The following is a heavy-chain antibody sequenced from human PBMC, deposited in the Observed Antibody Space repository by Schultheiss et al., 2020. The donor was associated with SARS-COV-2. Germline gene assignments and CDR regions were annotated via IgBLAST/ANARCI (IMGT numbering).Heavy chain of an antibody. CDR1: GFTFSSYS. CDR2: ISGSGGST. Sequence: GGSLRLSCAASGFTFSSYSMNWVRQAPGKGLEWVSAISGSGGSTYYADSVKGRFTISRDNSKNTLYLQMNSLRAEDTAVYYCARDLGNPGIAVAGLDYWGQGTLVTVAS. CDR3: ARDLGNPGIAVAGLDY. J-gene: IGHJ4*02. D-gene: IGHD6-19*01. V-gene: IGHV3-23*01.